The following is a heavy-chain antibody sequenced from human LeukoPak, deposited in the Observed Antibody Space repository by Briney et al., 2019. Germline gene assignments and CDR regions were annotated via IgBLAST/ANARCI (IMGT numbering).Heavy chain of an antibody. CDR3: AAGSGYDYGYFDY. CDR2: IYYSGST. V-gene: IGHV4-59*01. Sequence: SETLSLTCTVSGGSISSYYWSWIRQPPGEGLEWIGYIYYSGSTNYNPSLKSRVTISVDTSKNQFSLKLSSVTAADTAVYYCAAGSGYDYGYFDYWGQGTLVTVSS. D-gene: IGHD5-12*01. CDR1: GGSISSYY. J-gene: IGHJ4*02.